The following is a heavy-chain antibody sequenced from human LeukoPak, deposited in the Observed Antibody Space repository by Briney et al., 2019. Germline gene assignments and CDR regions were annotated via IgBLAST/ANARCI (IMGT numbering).Heavy chain of an antibody. CDR1: GFIFSSYA. D-gene: IGHD6-6*01. J-gene: IGHJ4*02. V-gene: IGHV3-30*04. CDR3: ARGWAGSSCDS. Sequence: GRALRLSCAASGFIFSSYAMHGVRQAPGKGVEGGAVISYDGRNKYYADTVKGGFTISRDNSKNTLYLQMNSLRAEDTAVYYCARGWAGSSCDSWGQGPLVTVSS. CDR2: ISYDGRNK.